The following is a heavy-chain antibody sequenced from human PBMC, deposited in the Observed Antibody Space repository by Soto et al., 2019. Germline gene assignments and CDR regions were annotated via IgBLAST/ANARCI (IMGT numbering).Heavy chain of an antibody. CDR2: INPSGGST. CDR1: GYGFSSYY. D-gene: IGHD6-13*01. Sequence: ASVKVSWKASGYGFSSYYMHWVRRAHGQGLEWMGIINPSGGSTSYAQKFQGRVTMTRDTSTSTVYMELSSLRSEDTAVYYCASSPLENIAAPYYYYYYMDVWGKGTTLTVSS. CDR3: ASSPLENIAAPYYYYYYMDV. J-gene: IGHJ6*03. V-gene: IGHV1-46*03.